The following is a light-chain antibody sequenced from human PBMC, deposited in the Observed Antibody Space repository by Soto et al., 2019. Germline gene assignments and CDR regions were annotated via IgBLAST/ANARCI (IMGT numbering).Light chain of an antibody. CDR2: ATS. J-gene: IGKJ1*01. V-gene: IGKV1D-12*01. CDR1: QDINNW. Sequence: DIQMTQSPSSVSASVGDRVTITCRASQDINNWLVWYQQKPGKAPKLLSFATSPLQSGVPSRFSGRRSGTDFPLPISSLQPDDSATYYCQQAASFPLTFGQGTKVEI. CDR3: QQAASFPLT.